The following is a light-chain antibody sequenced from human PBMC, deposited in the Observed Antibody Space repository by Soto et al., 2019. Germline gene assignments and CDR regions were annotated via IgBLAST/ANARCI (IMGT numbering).Light chain of an antibody. V-gene: IGKV3-20*01. CDR2: GAS. CDR1: QSVSTRY. Sequence: SMLTQSPGTMSFSTGERATLSCRASQSVSTRYLAWYQQKPGQAPRLIIYGASIRATGIPDRFSGSGSGTDFPLTISRLEPEDFEVYYCHQFGSSPPAFTFGQGTKLEI. J-gene: IGKJ2*01. CDR3: HQFGSSPPAFT.